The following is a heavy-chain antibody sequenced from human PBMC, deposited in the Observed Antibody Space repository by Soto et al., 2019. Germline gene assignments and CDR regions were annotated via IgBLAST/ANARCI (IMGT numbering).Heavy chain of an antibody. D-gene: IGHD3-10*01. CDR3: ASQTDLWFGELFSHYYYGMDV. Sequence: SETLSLTCAVYGGSFSGYYWSWIRQPPGKGLEWIGEINHSGSTNYNPSLKSRVTISVDTSKNQFSLKLSSVTAADTAVYYCASQTDLWFGELFSHYYYGMDVWGQGTTVTVS. CDR1: GGSFSGYY. J-gene: IGHJ6*02. V-gene: IGHV4-34*01. CDR2: INHSGST.